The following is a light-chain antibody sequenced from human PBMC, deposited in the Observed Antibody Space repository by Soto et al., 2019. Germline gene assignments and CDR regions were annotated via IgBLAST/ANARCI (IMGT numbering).Light chain of an antibody. J-gene: IGKJ5*01. CDR3: QQRSNWRST. V-gene: IGKV3-11*01. Sequence: EIVLTQSPATLSLSPGERATLSCRASQSVSSYLAWYQQKPGQAPRLLIYDASNRATGIPARFSGSGSGTDCNLTISSLEPEDVAVYYCQQRSNWRSTFGQGTRLEIK. CDR1: QSVSSY. CDR2: DAS.